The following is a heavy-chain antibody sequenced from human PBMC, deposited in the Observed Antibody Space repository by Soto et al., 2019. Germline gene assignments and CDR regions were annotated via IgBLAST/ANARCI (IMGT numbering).Heavy chain of an antibody. J-gene: IGHJ5*02. Sequence: LRLSCAASGFTFSSYEMNWVRQAPGKGLEWLSYISPGSRYPAYADSVKGRFTISRDNAKRSLYLQMMSLTAEGTAIYYCVRGGGGGLFDPWGQGTMVTVSS. V-gene: IGHV3-48*03. CDR3: VRGGGGGLFDP. D-gene: IGHD2-15*01. CDR2: ISPGSRYP. CDR1: GFTFSSYE.